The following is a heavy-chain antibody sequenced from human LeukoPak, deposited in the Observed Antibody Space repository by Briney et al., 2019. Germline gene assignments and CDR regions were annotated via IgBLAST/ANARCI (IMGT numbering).Heavy chain of an antibody. CDR3: ARPPPKATRNLYYYYGMDV. D-gene: IGHD1-26*01. V-gene: IGHV1-69*04. Sequence: SVKVSCKASGGTFSSYAISWVRQAPGQGLEWMGRIIPILGIANYAQKFQGRVTITADKSTSTAYMELSSLRSEDTAVDYCARPPPKATRNLYYYYGMDVGGKGPTAPV. J-gene: IGHJ6*04. CDR1: GGTFSSYA. CDR2: IIPILGIA.